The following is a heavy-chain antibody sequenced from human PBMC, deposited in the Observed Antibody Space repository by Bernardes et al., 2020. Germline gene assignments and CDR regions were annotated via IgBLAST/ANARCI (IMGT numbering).Heavy chain of an antibody. V-gene: IGHV4-39*01. CDR3: ARHILRFLEWLNWFDP. J-gene: IGHJ5*02. CDR1: GGPISSSSYY. CDR2: IHYCGST. Sequence: SETLSLTCTVSGGPISSSSYYWGWIRQPPGKGLEWIGSIHYCGSTYYNPSLKSRVTISVDTSKNQFSLKLSSVTAADTAVYYCARHILRFLEWLNWFDPWGQGILVTVSS. D-gene: IGHD3-3*01.